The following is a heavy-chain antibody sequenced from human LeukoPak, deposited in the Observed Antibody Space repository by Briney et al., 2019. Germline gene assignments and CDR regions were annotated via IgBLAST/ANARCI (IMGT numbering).Heavy chain of an antibody. Sequence: SETLSLTCTVSGGSIRSNYWSWIRQSAGKGLEWIGRIYSSGNTNYNPSFESRVTMLVDTSKNQLSLKLKSVTAADTAVYYCARTLDKDSSSAPYYYYMDVWGKGTTVTVSS. D-gene: IGHD6-13*01. J-gene: IGHJ6*03. CDR3: ARTLDKDSSSAPYYYYMDV. V-gene: IGHV4-4*07. CDR1: GGSIRSNY. CDR2: IYSSGNT.